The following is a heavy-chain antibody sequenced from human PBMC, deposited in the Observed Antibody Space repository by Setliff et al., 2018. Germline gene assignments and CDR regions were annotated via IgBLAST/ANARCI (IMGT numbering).Heavy chain of an antibody. D-gene: IGHD3-22*01. CDR1: GFTVSSNS. J-gene: IGHJ3*02. CDR3: ARGGVTNYYDSSGIPDAFDI. CDR2: IHRGVS. V-gene: IGHV3-66*01. Sequence: VGSLRLSCAASGFTVSSNSISWVRQAPGKGPEWVSVIHRGVSHYADSVTGRFTISRDNSKNTLYLQMSSLRAEDTAVYYCARGGVTNYYDSSGIPDAFDIWGQGTMVTVSS.